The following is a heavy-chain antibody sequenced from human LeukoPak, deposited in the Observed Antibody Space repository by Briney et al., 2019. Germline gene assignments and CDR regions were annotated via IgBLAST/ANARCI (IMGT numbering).Heavy chain of an antibody. D-gene: IGHD3-22*01. V-gene: IGHV3-20*04. J-gene: IGHJ4*02. CDR2: INWYGGST. Sequence: PGGSLRLSCAASGFTFEDYGMRGVRQARGKGLEGVSGINWYGGSTVYADSVKGRLTTARDTAKNYLYLQMNSLRAEDTALYYCAREKPFYDSSGYYYPIAFDYWGQGTLVTVSS. CDR3: AREKPFYDSSGYYYPIAFDY. CDR1: GFTFEDYG.